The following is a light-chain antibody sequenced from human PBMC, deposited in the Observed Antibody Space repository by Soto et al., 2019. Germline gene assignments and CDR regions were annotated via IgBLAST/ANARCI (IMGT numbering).Light chain of an antibody. Sequence: DIQMTQSPSSLSASVGDRVTITCRASQTISSYLNWYQQKPGKAPRLLIYAATKLQGGVASRFSGSGSGTDFNLTISSLQPDDFATYYCQQSYRTPLTFGQGTKVEIK. V-gene: IGKV1-39*01. CDR2: AAT. CDR3: QQSYRTPLT. CDR1: QTISSY. J-gene: IGKJ1*01.